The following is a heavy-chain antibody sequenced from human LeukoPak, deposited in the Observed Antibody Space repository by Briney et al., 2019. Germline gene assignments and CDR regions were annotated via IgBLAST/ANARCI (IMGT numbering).Heavy chain of an antibody. Sequence: SGGSLRLSCAASGFTFSSYAMSWVRQAPGKGLEWVSAXXXXXGSTYYAXSVKGRFTISRDNSKNTLYLQMNSLRAEDTAVYYCXXXXSWXXXEWLLGGHYFDYWGQGTLVTVSS. D-gene: IGHD3-3*01. V-gene: IGHV3-23*01. CDR2: XXXXXGST. CDR3: XXXXSWXXXEWLLGGHYFDY. CDR1: GFTFSSYA. J-gene: IGHJ4*02.